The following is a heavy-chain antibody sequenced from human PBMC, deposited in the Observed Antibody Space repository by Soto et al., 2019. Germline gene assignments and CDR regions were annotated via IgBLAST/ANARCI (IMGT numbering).Heavy chain of an antibody. V-gene: IGHV1-69*02. J-gene: IGHJ6*03. CDR1: GGTFSSYT. Sequence: QVQLVQSGAEVKKPGSSVKVSCKASGGTFSSYTISWVRQAPGQGLEWMGRINPILGIANYAQKFQGRVTITADKSTSTAYMELSSLSSEDTAVYYCASKYCSGGSCYLRGYYYYYMDVWGKGTTVTVSS. D-gene: IGHD2-15*01. CDR3: ASKYCSGGSCYLRGYYYYYMDV. CDR2: INPILGIA.